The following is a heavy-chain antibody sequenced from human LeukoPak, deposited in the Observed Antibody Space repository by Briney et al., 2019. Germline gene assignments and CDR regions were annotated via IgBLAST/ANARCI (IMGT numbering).Heavy chain of an antibody. V-gene: IGHV3-33*01. J-gene: IGHJ4*02. D-gene: IGHD4-17*01. CDR1: GFTFSSYG. Sequence: GSLRLSCAASGFTFSSYGMHWVRQAPGKGLEWVAVIWYDGSNKYYADSVKGRFTISRDNSKNTLYLQMNSLRAEDTAVYYCARGGSDYGDYVFDYWGQGTLVTVSS. CDR2: IWYDGSNK. CDR3: ARGGSDYGDYVFDY.